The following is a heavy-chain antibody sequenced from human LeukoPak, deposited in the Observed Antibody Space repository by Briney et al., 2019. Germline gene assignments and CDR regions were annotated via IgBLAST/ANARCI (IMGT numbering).Heavy chain of an antibody. D-gene: IGHD6-19*01. CDR3: ARRMDSSGWGDY. CDR1: VYTFTGYF. J-gene: IGHJ4*02. V-gene: IGHV1-2*02. CDR2: INPNSGGT. Sequence: ASVKVSCKPSVYTFTGYFMHSVRQAPGQGLEWMGWINPNSGGTNYAQKSQGRVTMTRDTSISTAYMELSRLRSDDTAVYYCARRMDSSGWGDYWGQGTLVTVSS.